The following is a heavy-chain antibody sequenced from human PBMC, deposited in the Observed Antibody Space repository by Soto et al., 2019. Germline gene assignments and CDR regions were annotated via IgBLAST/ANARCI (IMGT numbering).Heavy chain of an antibody. CDR3: ARCPDGSGATYYYYGMDA. J-gene: IGHJ6*02. CDR1: GGTFGSYD. Sequence: QVQLVQSGAEVKKPGSSVKVSCRASGGTFGSYDIRWVRQAPGQGLEWMGGIIPIFGTANYAQKFQGRVTITADESTSTAYMELSSPRSEDTDVYYCARCPDGSGATYYYYGMDAWGQGTTVTVSS. CDR2: IIPIFGTA. D-gene: IGHD3-10*01. V-gene: IGHV1-69*12.